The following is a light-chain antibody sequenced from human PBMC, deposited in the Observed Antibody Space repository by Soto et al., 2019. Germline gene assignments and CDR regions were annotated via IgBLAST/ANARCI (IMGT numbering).Light chain of an antibody. V-gene: IGLV2-23*02. CDR2: EVS. Sequence: QSVLTHPASASGSPGQSITISCTGTSSDVGSYNLVSWYQQHPGKAPKLMIYEVSKRPSGVSNRFSGSKSGNTASLTISGLQAEDEADYYCRSYAGSSTSLFGTGTKVTVL. J-gene: IGLJ1*01. CDR1: SSDVGSYNL. CDR3: RSYAGSSTSL.